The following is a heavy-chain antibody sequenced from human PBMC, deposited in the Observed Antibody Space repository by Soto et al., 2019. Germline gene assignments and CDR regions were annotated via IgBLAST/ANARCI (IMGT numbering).Heavy chain of an antibody. CDR2: IYWNDDT. D-gene: IGHD3-22*01. CDR3: AHAYYYDSSGYYPPDY. Sequence: SPPKPVNPKPTLTLTCPSSGFPLHSSGVGVGWIRQPPGKALEWLALIYWNDDTRYSPSLKSRLTITKDTSKNQVVLTMTNMDPVDTATYYCAHAYYYDSSGYYPPDYWGQGTLVTVSS. V-gene: IGHV2-5*01. CDR1: GFPLHSSGVG. J-gene: IGHJ4*02.